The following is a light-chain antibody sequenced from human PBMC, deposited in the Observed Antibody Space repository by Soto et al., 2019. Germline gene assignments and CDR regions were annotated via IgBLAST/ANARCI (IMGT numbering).Light chain of an antibody. CDR2: EAS. J-gene: IGKJ1*01. Sequence: DLQMTQSPSTLSASVGDTVTINCRASQNINNWLAWYQQKPGKAPKLLIYEASNLEGGVPRRFSGSGSGTEFTLAISSLQPDDFASYFCQQYSGPWTFGQGTKVEIK. CDR3: QQYSGPWT. CDR1: QNINNW. V-gene: IGKV1-5*03.